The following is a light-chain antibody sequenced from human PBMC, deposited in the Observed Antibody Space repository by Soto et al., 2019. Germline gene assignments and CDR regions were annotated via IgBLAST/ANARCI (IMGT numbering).Light chain of an antibody. J-gene: IGLJ1*01. CDR1: SSDVGGYNY. Sequence: QSVLTQPPSASGSPGQSVTISCTGTSSDVGGYNYVSWYQQHPGKAPKLMIYEVSKRPSGVPDRFSCSQSGITASLTVSGLQAEDEDDYYCRSYAGSNNFVFGTGTKLTVL. CDR2: EVS. V-gene: IGLV2-8*01. CDR3: RSYAGSNNFV.